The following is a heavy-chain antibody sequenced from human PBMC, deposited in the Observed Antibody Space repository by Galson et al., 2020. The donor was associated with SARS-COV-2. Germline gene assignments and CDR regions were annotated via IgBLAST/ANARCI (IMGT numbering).Heavy chain of an antibody. J-gene: IGHJ4*02. CDR1: GGSIFRSTSY. CDR3: ARLTWQWVVDS. V-gene: IGHV4-39*02. CDR2: VYYNGNT. Sequence: SETLSLTCTVSGGSIFRSTSYWGWIRQSPGKGLEWLGSVYYNGNTYNSPSLKSRVAISVDTSKNDFSLHLNSVRAADTAVYYCARLTWQWVVDSWGQGTLVTVSS. D-gene: IGHD6-19*01.